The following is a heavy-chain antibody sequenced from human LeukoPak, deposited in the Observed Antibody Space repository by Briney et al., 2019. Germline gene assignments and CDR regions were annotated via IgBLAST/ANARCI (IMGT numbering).Heavy chain of an antibody. CDR3: AKDLNSGWSGDY. Sequence: GGSLRLSCAASGFTFSSYAMSWVRQAPGKGLEWVSAISGSGGSTYYVDSVKGRFTISRDNSKNTLYLQMNSLRAEDTAVYYCAKDLNSGWSGDYWGQGTLVTVSS. CDR2: ISGSGGST. V-gene: IGHV3-23*01. D-gene: IGHD6-19*01. CDR1: GFTFSSYA. J-gene: IGHJ4*02.